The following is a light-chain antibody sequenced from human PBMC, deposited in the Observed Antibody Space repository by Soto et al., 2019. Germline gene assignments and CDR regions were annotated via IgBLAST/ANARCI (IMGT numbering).Light chain of an antibody. Sequence: DSQMPQSPSTLSASVGDRVTITCRAIQSISSGLAWYQQKPGKAPMLLIYDASSLESGVPSRFRGSGSGTEFTLTISSLQPDDFATYYCQPYKSYSLTFGGGTKVEIK. V-gene: IGKV1-5*01. CDR2: DAS. CDR1: QSISSG. CDR3: QPYKSYSLT. J-gene: IGKJ4*01.